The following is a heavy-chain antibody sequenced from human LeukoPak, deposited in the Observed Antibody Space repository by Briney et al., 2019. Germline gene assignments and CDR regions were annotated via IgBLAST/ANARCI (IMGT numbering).Heavy chain of an antibody. D-gene: IGHD3-16*02. V-gene: IGHV3-30-3*01. Sequence: GGSLRLSCAASGFTFSSYAMHWVRQAPGKGLEWVAVISYDGSNKYYADSVKGRFTISRDNSENTLYLQMNSLRAEDTAVYYCARGLGRLGELSLVFGYWGQGTLVTVSS. CDR1: GFTFSSYA. CDR3: ARGLGRLGELSLVFGY. CDR2: ISYDGSNK. J-gene: IGHJ4*02.